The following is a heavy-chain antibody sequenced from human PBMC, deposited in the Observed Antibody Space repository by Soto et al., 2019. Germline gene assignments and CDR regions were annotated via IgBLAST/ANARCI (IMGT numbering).Heavy chain of an antibody. J-gene: IGHJ6*02. Sequence: ESGGGLVQPGGSLRLSCAASGFTLSTYWMTWVRQAPGKGLEWVANIKQDGSQKYYVDSVKGRFTISRDNAKNSLYLQMNSLRAEDTAVYYCARENGYGSGSQYYYYGMDVWGQGTTVTVSS. CDR3: ARENGYGSGSQYYYYGMDV. CDR2: IKQDGSQK. D-gene: IGHD3-10*01. V-gene: IGHV3-7*03. CDR1: GFTLSTYW.